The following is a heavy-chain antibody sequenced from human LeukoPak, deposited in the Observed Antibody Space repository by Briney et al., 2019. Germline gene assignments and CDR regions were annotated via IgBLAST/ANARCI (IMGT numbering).Heavy chain of an antibody. J-gene: IGHJ4*02. Sequence: PGGSLRLSCAASGFTFSSYAMHWVRQAPGKGLEWVAVISYDGSNKYYADSVKGRLTISRDNAKNSLYLQMDSLRADDTAVYYCARGRRRIIAAGTTPPAPHFDYWGQGTLVTISS. V-gene: IGHV3-30*04. CDR3: ARGRRRIIAAGTTPPAPHFDY. D-gene: IGHD6-13*01. CDR2: ISYDGSNK. CDR1: GFTFSSYA.